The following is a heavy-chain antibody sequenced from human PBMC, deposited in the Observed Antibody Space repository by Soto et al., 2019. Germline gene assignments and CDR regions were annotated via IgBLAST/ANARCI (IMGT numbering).Heavy chain of an antibody. D-gene: IGHD5-18*01. CDR2: IYSGGST. CDR3: ARGGYSYGPYGMDV. J-gene: IGHJ6*02. CDR1: GFTVSSNY. V-gene: IGHV3-53*01. Sequence: EVQLVESGGGLIQPGGSLRLSCAASGFTVSSNYMSWVRQAPGKGLEWVSVIYSGGSTYYADSVKGRFTISRDNSKNTLYLQMNSLRAEDTAVYYCARGGYSYGPYGMDVWGQGTRVTVSS.